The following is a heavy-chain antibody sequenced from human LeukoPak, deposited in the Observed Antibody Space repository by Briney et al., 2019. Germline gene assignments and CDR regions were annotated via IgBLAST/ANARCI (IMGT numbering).Heavy chain of an antibody. CDR3: AKDLWYTSSSEEY. V-gene: IGHV3-7*01. D-gene: IGHD6-6*01. CDR2: IKQDGSEK. Sequence: PGGSLRLSCAASGFTFSSYAMSWVRQAPGKGLQWVANIKQDGSEKYYADSVKGRFTISRDNSKNTLYLQMNSLRAEDTAVYYCAKDLWYTSSSEEYWGQGTLVTVSS. CDR1: GFTFSSYA. J-gene: IGHJ4*02.